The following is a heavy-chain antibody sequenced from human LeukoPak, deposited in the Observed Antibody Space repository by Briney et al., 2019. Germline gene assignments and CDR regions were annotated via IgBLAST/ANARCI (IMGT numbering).Heavy chain of an antibody. D-gene: IGHD6-19*01. V-gene: IGHV1-46*01. CDR1: GYTFTWYY. J-gene: IGHJ4*02. CDR3: ARVNIRAMAVPLDY. CDR2: INPSGGST. Sequence: ASVKVSCKASGYTFTWYYMHWERQAPGQGPEWMGVINPSGGSTSYAQKFQGRVTMTRDTSTTTFYMELSSLTSEDTAIYFCARVNIRAMAVPLDYWGQGTLVTASS.